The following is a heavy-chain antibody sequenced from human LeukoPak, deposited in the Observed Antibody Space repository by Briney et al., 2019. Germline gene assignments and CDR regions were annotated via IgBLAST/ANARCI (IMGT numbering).Heavy chain of an antibody. Sequence: GEALEIFRWGSGFHLTSFWIGWGRPVPGEGLEWVGIIYPGDSDTRYSPSFQGQVTISPDKTISTAYLQWSSLKAADTALYYCASPGGGSYLGGVYWGQGTLVTVSS. CDR1: GFHLTSFW. D-gene: IGHD1-26*01. CDR3: ASPGGGSYLGGVY. J-gene: IGHJ4*02. V-gene: IGHV5-51*01. CDR2: IYPGDSDT.